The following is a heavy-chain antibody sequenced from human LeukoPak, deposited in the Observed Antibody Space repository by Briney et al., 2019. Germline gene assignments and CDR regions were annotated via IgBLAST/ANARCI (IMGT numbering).Heavy chain of an antibody. D-gene: IGHD6-25*01. CDR3: AKDGSGSGQREYFQH. V-gene: IGHV3-9*01. J-gene: IGHJ1*01. CDR2: ISWNSGSI. Sequence: GGSLRLSCAASGFTFDDYAMHWVRQAPGKGLEWVSGISWNSGSIGYADSVKGRFTISRDNAKNSLYLQMNSLRAEDTALYYCAKDGSGSGQREYFQHWGQGTLVTVSS. CDR1: GFTFDDYA.